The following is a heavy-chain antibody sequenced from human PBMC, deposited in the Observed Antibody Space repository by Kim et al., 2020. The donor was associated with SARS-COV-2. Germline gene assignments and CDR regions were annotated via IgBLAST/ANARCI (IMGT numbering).Heavy chain of an antibody. CDR3: ARDPGTSGYQYGTFDH. V-gene: IGHV3-30*04. D-gene: IGHD3-22*01. CDR1: GFTFTNYA. Sequence: GGSLRLSCAASGFTFTNYALHWVRQAPGKGLEWVAVISYDGKNQFYADSVKGRFTISRDDSKNTLYLQMDRLRGEDTAAYYCARDPGTSGYQYGTFDHWGQGTLVTVSS. CDR2: ISYDGKNQ. J-gene: IGHJ4*02.